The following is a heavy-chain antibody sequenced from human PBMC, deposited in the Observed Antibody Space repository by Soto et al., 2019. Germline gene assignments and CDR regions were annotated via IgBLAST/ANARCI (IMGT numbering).Heavy chain of an antibody. CDR3: ARQLWFGELFNAFDI. V-gene: IGHV4-39*01. J-gene: IGHJ3*02. CDR1: GGSISSSSYY. CDR2: IYYSGST. Sequence: QLQLQESGPGLVKPSETLSLTCTVSGGSISSSSYYWGWIRQPPGKGLEWIGSIYYSGSTYYNPSLKSRVTISGDTSKNQCSLKLSSVTAADTAVYYCARQLWFGELFNAFDIWCQGTMVTVSS. D-gene: IGHD3-10*01.